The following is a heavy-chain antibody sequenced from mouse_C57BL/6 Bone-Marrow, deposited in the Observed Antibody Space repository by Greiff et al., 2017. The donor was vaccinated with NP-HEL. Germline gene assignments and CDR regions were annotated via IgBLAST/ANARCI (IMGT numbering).Heavy chain of an antibody. J-gene: IGHJ1*03. V-gene: IGHV1-80*01. CDR3: ARLRWLDWYFDV. CDR2: IYPGDGDT. CDR1: GYAFSSYW. D-gene: IGHD1-1*01. Sequence: QVQLQQSGAELVKPGASVKISCKASGYAFSSYWMNWVKQRPGKGLEWIGQIYPGDGDTNYNEKFKGKATLTADKSSSTAYMQLSSLTSEDSAVYFCARLRWLDWYFDVWGTGTTVTVSS.